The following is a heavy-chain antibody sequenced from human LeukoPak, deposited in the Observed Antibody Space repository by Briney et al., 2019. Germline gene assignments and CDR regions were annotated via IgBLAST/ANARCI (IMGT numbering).Heavy chain of an antibody. D-gene: IGHD1-26*01. CDR3: VRGEWELSY. J-gene: IGHJ4*02. Sequence: ASVKVSCKVSGYSFTSYDINWVQQATGQGLEWMGWMNPTSGHTGYAQKFQGRVTMTRDTSISTAYMELYSLRSEDTAVYYCVRGEWELSYWGQGTLVTVSS. CDR2: MNPTSGHT. CDR1: GYSFTSYD. V-gene: IGHV1-8*01.